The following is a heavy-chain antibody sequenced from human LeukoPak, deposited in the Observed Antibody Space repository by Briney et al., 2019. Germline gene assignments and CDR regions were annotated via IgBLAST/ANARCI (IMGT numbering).Heavy chain of an antibody. CDR3: ARAPAGTGWFDP. V-gene: IGHV4-34*01. Sequence: SETLSLTCAVYGGSFSGYYWSWIRQPPGKGLEWIGEINHSGSTNYNPSLKSRVTISVDTSKNQFSLKLSSVTAADTAVYYCARAPAGTGWFDPWGQGTLVSVSS. CDR1: GGSFSGYY. D-gene: IGHD6-19*01. J-gene: IGHJ5*02. CDR2: INHSGST.